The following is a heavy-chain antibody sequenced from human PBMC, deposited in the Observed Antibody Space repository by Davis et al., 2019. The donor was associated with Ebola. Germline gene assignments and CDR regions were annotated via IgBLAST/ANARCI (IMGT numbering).Heavy chain of an antibody. CDR3: ARGRGIYCSGGSCYPGLDY. V-gene: IGHV4-34*01. CDR1: GGSFSGYY. CDR2: IYYSGST. Sequence: MPGGSLRLSCAVYGGSFSGYYWGWIRQPPGKGLEWIGSIYYSGSTNYNPSLKSRVTISVDTSKNQFSLKLSSVTAADTAVYYCARGRGIYCSGGSCYPGLDYWGQGTLVTVSS. J-gene: IGHJ4*02. D-gene: IGHD2-15*01.